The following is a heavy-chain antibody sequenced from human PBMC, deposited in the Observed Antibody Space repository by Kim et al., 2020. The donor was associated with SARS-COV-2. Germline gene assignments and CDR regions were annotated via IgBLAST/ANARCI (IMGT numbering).Heavy chain of an antibody. Sequence: GGSLRLSCAASGFGFDTHSMNWVRQAPGKGLEWVPSIGGTSNYIYYADSVKGRFTISRDNAKNSLFLQMNSLRAEDTAVYYCARGGYCSSTSCYFYYYALDVWGQGTTVTVSS. J-gene: IGHJ6*02. D-gene: IGHD2-2*01. V-gene: IGHV3-21*01. CDR3: ARGGYCSSTSCYFYYYALDV. CDR1: GFGFDTHS. CDR2: IGGTSNYI.